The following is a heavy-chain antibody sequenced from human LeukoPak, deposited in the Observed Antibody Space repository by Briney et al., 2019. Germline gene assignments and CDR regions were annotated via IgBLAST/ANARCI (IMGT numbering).Heavy chain of an antibody. CDR3: AKDRGRYYDSSGYYWGYYFDS. J-gene: IGHJ4*02. V-gene: IGHV3-23*01. CDR1: GFTFSTYV. Sequence: GGSLRLSCAAPGFTFSTYVVNWVRQAPGKGLEWVSTISGSGGTTYYADSVKGRFTISRDNSKNTLYLQMSSLRAEDTAVYYCAKDRGRYYDSSGYYWGYYFDSWGQGILVTVST. D-gene: IGHD3-22*01. CDR2: ISGSGGTT.